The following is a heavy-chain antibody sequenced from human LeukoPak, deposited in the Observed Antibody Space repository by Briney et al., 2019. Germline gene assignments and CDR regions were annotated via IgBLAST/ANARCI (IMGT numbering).Heavy chain of an antibody. D-gene: IGHD3-10*01. Sequence: LGESLKISCKGSGYSFTSYWIGWVRQMPGKGLEWMGIIYPGDSDTRYSPSFQGQVTISADKSISTAYLRWSSLKASDTAMYYCARLSESKTYYYGSGSPRGWFDPWGQGTLVTVSS. CDR2: IYPGDSDT. J-gene: IGHJ5*02. CDR3: ARLSESKTYYYGSGSPRGWFDP. V-gene: IGHV5-51*01. CDR1: GYSFTSYW.